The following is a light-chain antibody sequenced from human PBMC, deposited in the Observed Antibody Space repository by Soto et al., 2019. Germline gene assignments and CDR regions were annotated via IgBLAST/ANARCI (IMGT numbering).Light chain of an antibody. CDR3: QQYYSTPFT. CDR1: QSVLHSSNNKDY. J-gene: IGKJ3*01. CDR2: WAS. V-gene: IGKV4-1*01. Sequence: DIVMTQSPDSLAVSLGERATIYCKSSQSVLHSSNNKDYLAWYQQKPGQSPKLLIYWASTRESGVPDRFSGSGPATEFTLTISSLQAEDVAVHYCQQYYSTPFTFGPGTKVDIK.